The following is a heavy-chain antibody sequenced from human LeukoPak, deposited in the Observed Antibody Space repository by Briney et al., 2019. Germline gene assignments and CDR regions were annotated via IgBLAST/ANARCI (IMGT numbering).Heavy chain of an antibody. V-gene: IGHV4-31*03. CDR3: ARDVRSSAYYDFWSDSDNRGGWFDP. CDR2: IYYSGST. CDR1: GGSISSGGYY. Sequence: PSQTLSLTCTVSGGSISSGGYYWSWIRQHPGKGLEWIGYIYYSGSTYYNPSLKSRVTMSVDTSKNQFSLKLSSVTAADTAVYYCARDVRSSAYYDFWSDSDNRGGWFDPWGQGTLVTVSS. D-gene: IGHD3-3*01. J-gene: IGHJ5*02.